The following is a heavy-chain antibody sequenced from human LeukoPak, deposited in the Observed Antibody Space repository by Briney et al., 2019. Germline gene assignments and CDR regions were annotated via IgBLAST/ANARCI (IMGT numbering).Heavy chain of an antibody. V-gene: IGHV1-18*01. D-gene: IGHD3-10*01. Sequence: ASVKVSCKASGYTFTSYGISWVRQAPGQGLEWMGWISAYNGNTNYAQKFQGRVTITTDESTSTAHMELSSLRSEDTAVYYCARGYYYGSGSYGGFDYWGQGTLVTVSS. CDR1: GYTFTSYG. CDR2: ISAYNGNT. J-gene: IGHJ4*02. CDR3: ARGYYYGSGSYGGFDY.